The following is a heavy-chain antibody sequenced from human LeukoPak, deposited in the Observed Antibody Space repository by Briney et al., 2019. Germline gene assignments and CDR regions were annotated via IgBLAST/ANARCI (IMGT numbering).Heavy chain of an antibody. CDR2: ISSGGRTI. D-gene: IGHD3-10*01. Sequence: GGSLRLSCAASGFTFSSYEMNWVRQAPGKGLEWVSYISSGGRTIYYADSAKGRFTISRDNAENSLYLQMNSLRAEDTAVYYCAREYGSGSSRRRFDPWGQGTLVTVSS. CDR1: GFTFSSYE. CDR3: AREYGSGSSRRRFDP. J-gene: IGHJ5*02. V-gene: IGHV3-48*03.